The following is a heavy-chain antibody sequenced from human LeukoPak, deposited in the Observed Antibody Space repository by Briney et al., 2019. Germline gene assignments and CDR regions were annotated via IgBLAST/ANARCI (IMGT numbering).Heavy chain of an antibody. Sequence: ASVKVSCKASGYTFTSYDINWVRQAPGQGLEWMGIINPSGGSTSYAQKFQGRVTMTSDMSTSKVYMELSSLRSEDTAVYYCAREASPFIAAAGSVEYFQHWGQGTLVTVSS. D-gene: IGHD6-13*01. CDR1: GYTFTSYD. CDR2: INPSGGST. CDR3: AREASPFIAAAGSVEYFQH. V-gene: IGHV1-46*01. J-gene: IGHJ1*01.